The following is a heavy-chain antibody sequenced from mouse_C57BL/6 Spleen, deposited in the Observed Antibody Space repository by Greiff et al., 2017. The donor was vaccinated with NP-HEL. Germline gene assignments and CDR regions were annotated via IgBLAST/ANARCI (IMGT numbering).Heavy chain of an antibody. J-gene: IGHJ4*01. Sequence: QVQLQQPGAELVKPGASVKLSCKASGYTFTSYWMHWVKQRPGQGLEWIGMIHPNSGSTNYNEKFKSKATLTVDKSSSTAYMQLSSLTSEDSAVYYCARSRSSGYDYAMDYWGQGTSVTVSS. CDR3: ARSRSSGYDYAMDY. CDR2: IHPNSGST. V-gene: IGHV1-64*01. CDR1: GYTFTSYW. D-gene: IGHD3-2*02.